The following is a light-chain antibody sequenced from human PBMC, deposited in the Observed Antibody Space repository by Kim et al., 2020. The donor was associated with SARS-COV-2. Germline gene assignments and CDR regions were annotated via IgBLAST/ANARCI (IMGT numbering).Light chain of an antibody. CDR3: SSYTTYATGV. J-gene: IGLJ2*01. CDR1: SSDLGGYVY. Sequence: QSALTQPASVSGSPGQSITISCTGTSSDLGGYVYVSWYQQHPGKAPKLIIYDVSTRPSGVSNRFSASKSGYTASLTISGLQAEDEADYYCSSYTTYATGVFGGGTQLTVL. V-gene: IGLV2-14*01. CDR2: DVS.